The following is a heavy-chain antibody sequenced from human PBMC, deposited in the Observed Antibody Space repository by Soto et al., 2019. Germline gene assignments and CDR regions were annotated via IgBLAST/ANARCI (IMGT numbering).Heavy chain of an antibody. D-gene: IGHD5-18*01. CDR1: GYTFTSYG. CDR2: ISAYNGNT. Sequence: ASVKVSCKASGYTFTSYGISWVRQAPGQGLEWMGWISAYNGNTNYAQKLQGRVTMTTDTSTSTAYMELRSLRSDDTAVYYCAREGGYSYAIFYYYYGMDVWGQGTTVTVSS. J-gene: IGHJ6*02. V-gene: IGHV1-18*04. CDR3: AREGGYSYAIFYYYYGMDV.